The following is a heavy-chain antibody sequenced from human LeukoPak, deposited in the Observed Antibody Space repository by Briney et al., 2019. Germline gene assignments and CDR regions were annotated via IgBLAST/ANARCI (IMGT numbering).Heavy chain of an antibody. CDR3: VNYYDSSDYQQPNHFDY. CDR2: INHSGST. J-gene: IGHJ4*02. D-gene: IGHD3-22*01. CDR1: GGSFSGYY. V-gene: IGHV4-34*01. Sequence: SETLSLTCAVYGGSFSGYYWSWIRQPPGKGLEWIGEINHSGSTNYNPSLKSRVTISVDTSKNQLSLKLSSVTAADTAVYYCVNYYDSSDYQQPNHFDYWGQGTLVTVSS.